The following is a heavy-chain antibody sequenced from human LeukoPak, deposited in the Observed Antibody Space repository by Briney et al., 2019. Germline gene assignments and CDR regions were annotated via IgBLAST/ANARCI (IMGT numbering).Heavy chain of an antibody. CDR3: VKGKYYYDSSGYYPEYFQH. J-gene: IGHJ1*01. V-gene: IGHV3-30*02. D-gene: IGHD3-22*01. CDR2: IRYDGSNK. CDR1: GFTFSSYG. Sequence: GGSLRLSCAASGFTFSSYGMHWVRQAPGKGLEGVAFIRYDGSNKYYADSVKGRFTISRDNSKNTQYLQMNSLRAEDTAVYYCVKGKYYYDSSGYYPEYFQHWGQGTLVTVSS.